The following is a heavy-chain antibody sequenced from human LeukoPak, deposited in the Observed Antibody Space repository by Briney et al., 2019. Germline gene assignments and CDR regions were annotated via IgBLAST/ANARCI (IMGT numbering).Heavy chain of an antibody. CDR2: INWYNGSK. J-gene: IGHJ6*02. CDR1: RFTFDDYA. V-gene: IGHV3-9*01. Sequence: GGAPRLSCAAPRFTFDDYAMQWGPPAPGEGVGGGSGINWYNGSKDYADSVKGGFTISRDNAKNSLYLQMNSLRAEDTAVYYCAKDTGDYYCYGMDVWGRGTTVTVS. CDR3: AKDTGDYYCYGMDV. D-gene: IGHD1-1*01.